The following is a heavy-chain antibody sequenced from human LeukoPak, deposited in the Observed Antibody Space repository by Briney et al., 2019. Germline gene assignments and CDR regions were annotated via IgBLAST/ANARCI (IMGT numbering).Heavy chain of an antibody. CDR2: ISYDGSNK. Sequence: GGSLRLSCAASGFTFSSYGMHWVRQAPGKGLEWVAVISYDGSNKYYADSVKGRFTISRDNSKNTLYLQMNSLRAEDTAVYYCAKGPSYSSGGHFDYWGQGTLVTVSS. CDR3: AKGPSYSSGGHFDY. J-gene: IGHJ4*02. D-gene: IGHD6-19*01. V-gene: IGHV3-30*18. CDR1: GFTFSSYG.